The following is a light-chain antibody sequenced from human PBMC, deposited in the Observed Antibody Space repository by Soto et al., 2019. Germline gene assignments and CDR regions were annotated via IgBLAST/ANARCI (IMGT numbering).Light chain of an antibody. J-gene: IGKJ2*01. CDR2: GAS. CDR1: QSVSSSY. CDR3: QQYGSSPPYT. Sequence: EIVLTQSPGTLSLSPGERATLSCRASQSVSSSYLAWYQQQPGQAPRLLIYGASSRATGIPDRFSGSASGTDFTLTINRLEPEDFALYYCQQYGSSPPYTFGQGTKLEIK. V-gene: IGKV3-20*01.